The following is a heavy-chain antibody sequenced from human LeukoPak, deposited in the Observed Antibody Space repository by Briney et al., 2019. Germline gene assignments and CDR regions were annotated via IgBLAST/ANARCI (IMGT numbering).Heavy chain of an antibody. CDR2: IYYSGST. CDR3: ASGDGYNFSYYFDY. V-gene: IGHV4-39*07. J-gene: IGHJ4*02. Sequence: PSETLSLTCAVSGGSISSSSYYWGWIRQPPGKGLEWIGSIYYSGSTNYNPSLKSRVTISVDTSKNQFSLKLSSVTAADTAVYYCASGDGYNFSYYFDYWGQGTLVTVSS. D-gene: IGHD5-24*01. CDR1: GGSISSSSYY.